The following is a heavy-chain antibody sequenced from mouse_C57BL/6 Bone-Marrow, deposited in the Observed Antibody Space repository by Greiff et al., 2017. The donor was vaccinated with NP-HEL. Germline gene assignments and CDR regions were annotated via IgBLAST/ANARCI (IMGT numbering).Heavy chain of an antibody. CDR1: GYTFTNYW. V-gene: IGHV1-63*01. CDR3: ARYYSKMAWFAY. CDR2: IYPGGGYT. D-gene: IGHD2-5*01. Sequence: QVQLQQSGAELVRPGTSVKMSCKASGYTFTNYWIGWAKQRPGHGLEWIGYIYPGGGYTNYNEKFKGKATLTADKSSSTAYMQFSSLTSEDSAIYYCARYYSKMAWFAYWGQGTLVTVSA. J-gene: IGHJ3*01.